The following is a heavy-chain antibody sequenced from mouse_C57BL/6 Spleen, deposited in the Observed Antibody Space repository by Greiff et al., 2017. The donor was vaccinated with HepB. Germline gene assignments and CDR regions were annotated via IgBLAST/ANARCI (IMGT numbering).Heavy chain of an antibody. V-gene: IGHV10-1*01. CDR3: VRQADGYHLFDY. D-gene: IGHD2-3*01. CDR1: GFSFNTYA. J-gene: IGHJ2*01. CDR2: IRSKSNNYAT. Sequence: EVKLVESGGGLVQPKGSLKLSCAASGFSFNTYAMNWVRQAPGKGLEWVARIRSKSNNYATYYADSVKDRFTISRDDSESMLYLQMNNLKTEDTAMYYCVRQADGYHLFDYWGQGTTLTVSS.